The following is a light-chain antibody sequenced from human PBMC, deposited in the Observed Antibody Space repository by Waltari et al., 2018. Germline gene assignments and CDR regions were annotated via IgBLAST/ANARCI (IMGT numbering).Light chain of an antibody. V-gene: IGLV4-69*01. CDR2: INSDGSH. J-gene: IGLJ2*01. Sequence: QLVLTQSPSASASLGASVKLTCTLSSGHRSYAIACHPQQPEKGPRYLMKINSDGSHSKGDGIPDRFSGSSAGAERYLTISSLQSEDEADYYCQTWGTGIGVFGGGTKLTVL. CDR3: QTWGTGIGV. CDR1: SGHRSYA.